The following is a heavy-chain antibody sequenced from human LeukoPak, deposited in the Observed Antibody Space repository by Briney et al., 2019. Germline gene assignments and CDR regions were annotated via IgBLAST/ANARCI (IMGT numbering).Heavy chain of an antibody. CDR1: GGSISNYY. D-gene: IGHD5-24*01. V-gene: IGHV4-59*01. J-gene: IGHJ4*02. CDR3: ARSLSFDGYSDY. Sequence: SETLSLTCTVSGGSISNYYWNWIRQPPGKGLEWIAYFYYSGSTKTTDYNPSLRSRITISIDTSKNQFSLKLSSVTAADTAVYYCARSLSFDGYSDYWAREPWSPSPQ. CDR2: FYYSGST.